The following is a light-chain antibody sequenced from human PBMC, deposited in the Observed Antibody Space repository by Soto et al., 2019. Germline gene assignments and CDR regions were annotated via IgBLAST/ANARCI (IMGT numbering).Light chain of an antibody. CDR1: SSDVGGYNS. V-gene: IGLV2-14*03. CDR2: EVT. Sequence: QSALTQPASVSGSPGQSITISCTGTSSDVGGYNSVSWYQQYPGNAPKLIIYEVTNRPSGVSDRFSGSKSGRTDSLTISGLQTEDESTYYCSSYTITSTLIFGGGTKVTVL. CDR3: SSYTITSTLI. J-gene: IGLJ2*01.